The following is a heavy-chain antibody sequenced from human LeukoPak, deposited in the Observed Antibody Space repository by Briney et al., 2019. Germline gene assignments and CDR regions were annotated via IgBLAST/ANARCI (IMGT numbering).Heavy chain of an antibody. D-gene: IGHD3-3*01. Sequence: TSETLSLTCAVSGYSISSGYYWGWIRQPPGKGLEWIGSIYHSGSTYYNPSLKSRVNISVDTYKSQFSLKLSSVTAAGTAVYYCASTFFWSGYYTPRAEYFQHWGQGTLVTVSS. CDR1: GYSISSGYY. V-gene: IGHV4-38-2*01. CDR2: IYHSGST. CDR3: ASTFFWSGYYTPRAEYFQH. J-gene: IGHJ1*01.